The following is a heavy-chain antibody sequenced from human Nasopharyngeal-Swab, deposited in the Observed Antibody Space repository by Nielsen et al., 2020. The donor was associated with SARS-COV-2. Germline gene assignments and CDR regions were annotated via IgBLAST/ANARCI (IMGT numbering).Heavy chain of an antibody. J-gene: IGHJ6*02. Sequence: GESLKISCAASGFTFSNAWMSWVRQAPGKGLDWVGRIKSKTDGGTTDYAAPVKGRFTISRDDSKNTLYLQMNSLKTEDTAVYYCTTDLQGLLWFENYGMDVWGQGTTVTVSS. D-gene: IGHD3-10*01. CDR1: GFTFSNAW. CDR2: IKSKTDGGTT. V-gene: IGHV3-15*01. CDR3: TTDLQGLLWFENYGMDV.